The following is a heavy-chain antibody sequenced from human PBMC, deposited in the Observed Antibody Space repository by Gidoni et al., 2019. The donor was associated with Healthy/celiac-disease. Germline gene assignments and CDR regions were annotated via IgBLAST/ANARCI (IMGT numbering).Heavy chain of an antibody. CDR2: ISWNSGSI. CDR1: GVTFDDYA. J-gene: IGHJ4*02. D-gene: IGHD3-10*01. CDR3: AKESPSGSGVMGY. V-gene: IGHV3-9*01. Sequence: EVQLVESGGGLVQPGRSLRLHCAASGVTFDDYAMHWVRQAPGKGLEWVSGISWNSGSIGYADSVKGRFTISRDNAKNSLYLQMNSLRAEDTALYYCAKESPSGSGVMGYWGQGTLVTVSS.